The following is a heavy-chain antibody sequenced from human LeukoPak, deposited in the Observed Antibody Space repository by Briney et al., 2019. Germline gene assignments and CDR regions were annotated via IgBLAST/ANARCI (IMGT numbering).Heavy chain of an antibody. D-gene: IGHD2-15*01. CDR1: ASSFNTVC. CDR2: IRYDGGQT. Sequence: GESLRPSCPASASSFNTVCMVWVRQAPGNVLEWVATIRYDGGQTMYLDSVRGRFTISRDNARSPLYLQMNSLRVEDTAVYYCARYNDIAVGDSFDVWGQGTKVTVSS. J-gene: IGHJ3*01. V-gene: IGHV3-7*01. CDR3: ARYNDIAVGDSFDV.